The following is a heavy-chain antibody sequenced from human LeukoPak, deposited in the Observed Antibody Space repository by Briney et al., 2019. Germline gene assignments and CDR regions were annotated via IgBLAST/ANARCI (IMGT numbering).Heavy chain of an antibody. Sequence: PGGSLRLSCAASGFTFSSYWMSWVRQAPGKGLEWVSSISSSSSYIYYADSVKGRFTISRDNAKNSLYLQMNSLRAEDTAVYYCARSGGGSNYYYYMDVWGKGTTVTVSS. CDR3: ARSGGGSNYYYYMDV. D-gene: IGHD1-26*01. CDR1: GFTFSSYW. J-gene: IGHJ6*03. CDR2: ISSSSSYI. V-gene: IGHV3-21*01.